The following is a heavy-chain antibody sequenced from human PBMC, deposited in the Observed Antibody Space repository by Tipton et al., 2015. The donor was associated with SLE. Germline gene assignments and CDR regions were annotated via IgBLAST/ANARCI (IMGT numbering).Heavy chain of an antibody. Sequence: SLRLSCAASGFTFSTYGIHWVRQAPGKGLEWVSFIRFDGSNKYYADSVRGRFTISRDNSKNTLSLQLNTLRADDTAIYYCAKDRYCGGGTCFASYCDLWGQGTPVTVSS. D-gene: IGHD2-21*01. CDR2: IRFDGSNK. V-gene: IGHV3-30*02. CDR3: AKDRYCGGGTCFASYCDL. CDR1: GFTFSTYG. J-gene: IGHJ4*02.